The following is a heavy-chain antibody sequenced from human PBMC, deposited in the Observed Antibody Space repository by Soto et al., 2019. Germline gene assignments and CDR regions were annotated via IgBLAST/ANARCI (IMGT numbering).Heavy chain of an antibody. CDR3: ARGTDWDRGVFDY. CDR2: FSNSGGT. Sequence: QVELQDSGPRPGKASETPSLTCRGSGCSIRMYLWSRIPQAPGKGLEWMGDFSNSGGTNYNPSLKSRLTLSVDTSKKQLPLRLRSATAADSAVYYCARGTDWDRGVFDYWGQGILVSVSS. J-gene: IGHJ4*02. V-gene: IGHV4-59*01. D-gene: IGHD3-9*01. CDR1: GCSIRMYL.